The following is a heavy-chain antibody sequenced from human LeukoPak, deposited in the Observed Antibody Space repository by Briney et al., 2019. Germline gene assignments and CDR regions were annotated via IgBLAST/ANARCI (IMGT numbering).Heavy chain of an antibody. CDR1: GGSFSGYY. Sequence: SETLSLTCAVYGGSFSGYYWSWIRQPPGKGLEWIGEINHSGSTNYNPSLKSRVTISVDTSKNQFSLKLSSVTAADTAVYYCARDRNYFDRSGYYDAFDIWGQGTMVTVSS. J-gene: IGHJ3*02. D-gene: IGHD3-22*01. CDR3: ARDRNYFDRSGYYDAFDI. V-gene: IGHV4-34*01. CDR2: INHSGST.